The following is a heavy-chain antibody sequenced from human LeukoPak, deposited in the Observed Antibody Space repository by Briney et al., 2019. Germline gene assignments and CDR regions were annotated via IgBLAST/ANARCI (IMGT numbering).Heavy chain of an antibody. D-gene: IGHD6-13*01. V-gene: IGHV3-23*01. CDR1: GFNFLNYA. J-gene: IGHJ6*02. CDR2: ISDSGGST. CDR3: ARDRGIAAVGGRGMDI. Sequence: GGSLSRSCPASGFNFLNYAMNWARQAPGKGLEWVSAISDSGGSTFYTDSVKGRFTISRDNSKNTLYLQMNSLRAEDTAVYYCARDRGIAAVGGRGMDIWGQGTTVTLSS.